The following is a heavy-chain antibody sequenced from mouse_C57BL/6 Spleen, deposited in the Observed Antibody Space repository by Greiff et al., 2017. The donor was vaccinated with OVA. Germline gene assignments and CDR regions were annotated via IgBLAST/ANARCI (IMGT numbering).Heavy chain of an antibody. Sequence: QVQLQQSGAELARPGASVKLSCKASGYTFTSYGISWVKQRTGQGLEWIGEIYPRSGNTYYNEKFKGKATLTADKSSSTAYMELRSLTSEDSAVYFCATSPDYGSSYPYVDYWGQGTTLTVSS. V-gene: IGHV1-81*01. J-gene: IGHJ2*01. CDR1: GYTFTSYG. D-gene: IGHD1-1*01. CDR2: IYPRSGNT. CDR3: ATSPDYGSSYPYVDY.